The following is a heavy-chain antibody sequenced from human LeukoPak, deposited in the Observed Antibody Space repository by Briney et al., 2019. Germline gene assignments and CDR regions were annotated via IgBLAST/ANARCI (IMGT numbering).Heavy chain of an antibody. CDR2: INPNSGGT. CDR1: VYTFTGYY. V-gene: IGHV1-2*02. Sequence: ASVKVSCTASVYTFTGYYMHWVRQAPGQGLEWMGWINPNSGGTNYAQKFQGRVTMTRDTSISTAYMELSRLRSDDTAVYYCATDIVVVPAAMPASDPWGQGTLVTVSS. D-gene: IGHD2-2*01. CDR3: ATDIVVVPAAMPASDP. J-gene: IGHJ5*02.